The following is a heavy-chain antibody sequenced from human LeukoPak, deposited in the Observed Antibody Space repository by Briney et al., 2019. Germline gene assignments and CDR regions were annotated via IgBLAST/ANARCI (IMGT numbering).Heavy chain of an antibody. J-gene: IGHJ4*02. V-gene: IGHV3-21*01. D-gene: IGHD2-15*01. CDR3: ARGYCSGGSCYLDY. CDR1: GFTFSTYS. CDR2: ISSSSSYI. Sequence: GGSLRLSCAASGFTFSTYSMNWVRQAPGKGLEWVSSISSSSSYIYYADSVKGRFTISRDNAKNSLYLQMNSLRAEDTAVCYCARGYCSGGSCYLDYWGQGTLVTVSS.